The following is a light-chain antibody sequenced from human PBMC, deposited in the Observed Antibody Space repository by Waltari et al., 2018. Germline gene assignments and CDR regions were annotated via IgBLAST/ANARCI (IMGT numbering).Light chain of an antibody. V-gene: IGLV1-40*01. J-gene: IGLJ2*01. CDR1: KSTIGADFV. CDR3: QSYDTTLSAVV. Sequence: QSVLTQPPSVSGAPGQRVTISCSGPKSTIGADFVVHCYQTVPGTAPKLLLHSFSNRPSGVSDRFSGFKSGASASLVITGLQAEDEAMYYCQSYDTTLSAVVFGGGTRLTV. CDR2: SFS.